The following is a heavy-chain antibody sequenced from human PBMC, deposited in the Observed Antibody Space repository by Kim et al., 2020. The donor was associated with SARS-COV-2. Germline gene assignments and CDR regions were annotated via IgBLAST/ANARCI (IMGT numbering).Heavy chain of an antibody. J-gene: IGHJ3*02. CDR2: IKRDGNQK. D-gene: IGHD3-22*01. CDR1: GFTFSSYC. Sequence: GGSLRLSCSASGFTFSSYCMTWVRQAPGKGLECVSNIKRDGNQKYYVDSVKGRFTISRDNAKNSLYLQMNSLRAEDTAVYYCVKDGALYSSGKDSFDNWGQGTMVTVSS. V-gene: IGHV3-7*01. CDR3: VKDGALYSSGKDSFDN.